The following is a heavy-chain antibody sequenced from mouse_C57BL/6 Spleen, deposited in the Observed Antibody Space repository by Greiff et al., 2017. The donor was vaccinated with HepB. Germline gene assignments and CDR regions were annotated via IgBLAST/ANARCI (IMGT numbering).Heavy chain of an antibody. CDR3: AREGAAQVPFAY. J-gene: IGHJ3*01. CDR2: IHPNSGST. V-gene: IGHV1-64*01. CDR1: GYTFTSYW. D-gene: IGHD3-2*02. Sequence: VQLQQPGAELVKPGASVKLSCKASGYTFTSYWMHWVKQRPGQGLEWIGMIHPNSGSTNYNEKFKSKATLTVDKSSSTAYMQLSSLTSEDSAVYYCAREGAAQVPFAYWGQGTLVTVSA.